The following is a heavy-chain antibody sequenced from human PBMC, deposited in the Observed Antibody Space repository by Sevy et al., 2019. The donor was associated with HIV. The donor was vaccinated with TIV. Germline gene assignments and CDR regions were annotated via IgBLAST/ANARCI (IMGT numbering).Heavy chain of an antibody. V-gene: IGHV3-48*02. D-gene: IGHD2-21*01. J-gene: IGHJ4*02. CDR3: VRDERAIASHFDY. CDR2: FDRTDIT. CDR1: GFTLSSYT. Sequence: GGSLRLSCEASGFTLSSYTMNWVRPSPEKGLEWVATFDRTDITHYADSVKGRFIISRDTAKNSLFLQMNSLRDDDTAMYFCVRDERAIASHFDYWGRGTLVTVSS.